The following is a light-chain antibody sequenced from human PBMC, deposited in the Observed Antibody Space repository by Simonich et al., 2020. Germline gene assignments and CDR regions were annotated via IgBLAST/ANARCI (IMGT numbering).Light chain of an antibody. J-gene: IGLJ3*02. CDR1: SSDVVSYNL. V-gene: IGLV2-14*02. CDR2: EGS. Sequence: QSALTQPASVSGSPGQSITISCPGTSSDVVSYNLVSWYQQHPGKAPKLMIYEGSRRPSGVSNRFSGSKSGNTASLTISGLQAEDEADYYCSSYTSSSTRVFGGGTKLTVL. CDR3: SSYTSSSTRV.